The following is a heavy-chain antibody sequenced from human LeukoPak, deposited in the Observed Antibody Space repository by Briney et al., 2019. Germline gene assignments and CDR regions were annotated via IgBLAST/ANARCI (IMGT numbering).Heavy chain of an antibody. J-gene: IGHJ3*01. CDR3: AKDGDYVWGSYRYKPNFDPFDS. D-gene: IGHD3-16*02. CDR2: ISDSGGST. CDR1: GFTFTGYG. V-gene: IGHV3-23*01. Sequence: GGSLRLSCAASGFTFTGYGMSWVRQAPGKGLEWVSAISDSGGSTYYADSVKGRFTISRDNSKNTLYLQMNSLRAEDTAVYYCAKDGDYVWGSYRYKPNFDPFDSWGQGTMVTVSS.